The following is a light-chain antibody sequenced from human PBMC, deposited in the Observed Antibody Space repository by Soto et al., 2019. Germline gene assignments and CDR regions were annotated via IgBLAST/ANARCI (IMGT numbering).Light chain of an antibody. J-gene: IGLJ2*01. V-gene: IGLV2-14*01. CDR3: SSYITGSTLI. Sequence: QSALTQPAAVSGSPGQSITISCTGTSSDIGGYDYVSWYQQHPGKAPKLMVYEVSNRPSGVSDRFSGSKSGNTASLTISGLQAEDEAAYHCSSYITGSTLIFGGGTKLTVL. CDR1: SSDIGGYDY. CDR2: EVS.